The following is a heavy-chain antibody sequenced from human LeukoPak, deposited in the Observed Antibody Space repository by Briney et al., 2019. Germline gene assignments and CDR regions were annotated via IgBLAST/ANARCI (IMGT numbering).Heavy chain of an antibody. Sequence: GGSLRLSCAASGFTLSGYYMTWIRQAPGKGLEWVSYISYDSSTKYYKDSVKGRFTISRDNAKNSLYLQMNSLRAEDTAVYYCARGGIGSDTPDYWGQGTLVTVSS. D-gene: IGHD2/OR15-2a*01. CDR2: ISYDSSTK. J-gene: IGHJ4*02. CDR3: ARGGIGSDTPDY. V-gene: IGHV3-11*01. CDR1: GFTLSGYY.